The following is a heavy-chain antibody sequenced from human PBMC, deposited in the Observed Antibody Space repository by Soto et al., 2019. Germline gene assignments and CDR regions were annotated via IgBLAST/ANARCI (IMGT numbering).Heavy chain of an antibody. CDR3: ARTYGTAGVVVPASKDDMDV. V-gene: IGHV4-39*01. CDR1: GGSISSSSSS. CDR2: ISYSGST. Sequence: QLQLQESGPGLVKPSETLSLTCTVSGGSISSSSSSWGWIRQPPGKGLEWLGIISYSGSTYYSPSLQSSVTISLDASQNLFSLKLSFVTGGDTAVYYCARTYGTAGVVVPASKDDMDVWGKGTTGTVSS. D-gene: IGHD2-2*01. J-gene: IGHJ6*03.